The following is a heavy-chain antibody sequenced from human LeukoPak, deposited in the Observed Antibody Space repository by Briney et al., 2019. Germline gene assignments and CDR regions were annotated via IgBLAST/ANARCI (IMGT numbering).Heavy chain of an antibody. D-gene: IGHD2-15*01. CDR1: GDSISSYY. J-gene: IGHJ4*02. CDR2: IYYSGST. Sequence: PSETLSLTCTVSGDSISSYYRSWIRQPPGKGLEWIGYIYYSGSTNYNPSLKSRVTISLDTSKNQFSLELRSVTAADTAVYYCAREDRYCSGGSCYSWGRGTLVTVSS. CDR3: AREDRYCSGGSCYS. V-gene: IGHV4-59*12.